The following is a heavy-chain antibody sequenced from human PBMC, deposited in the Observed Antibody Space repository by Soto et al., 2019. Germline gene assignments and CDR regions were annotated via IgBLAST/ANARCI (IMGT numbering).Heavy chain of an antibody. J-gene: IGHJ4*02. Sequence: SETLSLICTVSGGSISSYYWSWIRQPPGKGLEWIGYIYYSGSTNYNPSLKSRVTISVDTSKNQFSLKLSSVTAADTAVYYCARMYSSGWRFDYWGQGTLVTVSS. V-gene: IGHV4-59*01. CDR3: ARMYSSGWRFDY. CDR2: IYYSGST. D-gene: IGHD6-19*01. CDR1: GGSISSYY.